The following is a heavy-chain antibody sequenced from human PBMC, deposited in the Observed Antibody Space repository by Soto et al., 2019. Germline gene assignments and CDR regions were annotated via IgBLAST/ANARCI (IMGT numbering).Heavy chain of an antibody. Sequence: PXATLTLARVYAGGTFASYLWSQILHFPGKGLEWIAYTAYTGNTNYNPSLKSRVTISMDTSKNQWSLKLTSMTAADTAVYYCARDMHAGFTHYVDHWGQGSLATVS. CDR3: ARDMHAGFTHYVDH. CDR1: GGTFASYL. V-gene: IGHV4-59*01. J-gene: IGHJ4*02. CDR2: TAYTGNT. D-gene: IGHD2-8*01.